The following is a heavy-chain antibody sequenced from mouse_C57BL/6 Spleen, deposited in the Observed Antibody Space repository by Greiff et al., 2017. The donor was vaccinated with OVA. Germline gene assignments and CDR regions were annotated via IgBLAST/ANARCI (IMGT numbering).Heavy chain of an antibody. CDR3: ARSLLADFDY. Sequence: QVQLKESGPELVKPGASVKISCKASGYAFSSSWMNWVKQRPGKGLEWIGRIYPGDGDTNYNGKFKGKATLTADKSSSTAYMQLSSLTSEDSAVYFCARSLLADFDYWGQGTTLTVSS. CDR2: IYPGDGDT. CDR1: GYAFSSSW. J-gene: IGHJ2*01. D-gene: IGHD2-1*01. V-gene: IGHV1-82*01.